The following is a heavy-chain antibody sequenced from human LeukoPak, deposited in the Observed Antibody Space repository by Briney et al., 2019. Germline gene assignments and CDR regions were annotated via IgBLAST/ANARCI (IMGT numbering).Heavy chain of an antibody. CDR1: GFTFSSYG. CDR2: IWYDGSNK. V-gene: IGHV3-33*01. Sequence: GGSLRLSCAASGFTFSSYGMHWVRQAPGKGLEWVAVIWYDGSNKNYADSVKGRFTISRDNSNNTVFLQMDSLRAEDTAVYYCARDPTSGSFRNWFDPWGQGTLVTVLS. J-gene: IGHJ5*02. CDR3: ARDPTSGSFRNWFDP. D-gene: IGHD3-10*01.